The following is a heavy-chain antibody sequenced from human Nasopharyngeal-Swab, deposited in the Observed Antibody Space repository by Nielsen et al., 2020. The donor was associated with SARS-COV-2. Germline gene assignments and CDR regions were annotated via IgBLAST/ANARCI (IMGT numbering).Heavy chain of an antibody. J-gene: IGHJ4*02. V-gene: IGHV3-7*03. CDR1: GFTFSTFW. CDR2: IKEDGSQK. D-gene: IGHD3-16*01. Sequence: GGSLRLSCAVSGFTFSTFWMTWVRQAPGKGLEWVANIKEDGSQKYYLDSVKGRFLISRDNAKNSLYLRMNSLRAEDTAVYYCATTPYDYVLLKRAPDYWGQGMLVTVSS. CDR3: ATTPYDYVLLKRAPDY.